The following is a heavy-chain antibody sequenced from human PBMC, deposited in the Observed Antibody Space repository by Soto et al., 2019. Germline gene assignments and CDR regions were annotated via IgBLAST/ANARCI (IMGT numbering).Heavy chain of an antibody. CDR1: GGSISSGGYY. Sequence: QVQLQESGPGLVKPSQTLSLTCSVSGGSISSGGYYWSWIRQHPEKGLEWIGYIYYSGSTNYNPSLKSRVIISVDTSLNRFSLELRSVTAADTAIYYCARHSASWQWFDYWGQGTLVTVSS. CDR3: ARHSASWQWFDY. V-gene: IGHV4-31*03. J-gene: IGHJ5*01. D-gene: IGHD1-26*01. CDR2: IYYSGST.